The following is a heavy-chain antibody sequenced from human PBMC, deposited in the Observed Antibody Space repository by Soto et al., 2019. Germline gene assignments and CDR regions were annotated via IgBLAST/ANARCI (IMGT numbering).Heavy chain of an antibody. CDR1: GYTFTGYY. V-gene: IGHV1-2*02. D-gene: IGHD3-3*01. Sequence: ASVKVSCKASGYTFTGYYMHWVRQAPGQGLEWMGWINPNSGGTNYNPSLKSRVTISVDTSKNQFSLKLSSVTAADTAVYYCARGITIFGVETHDAFDIWGQGTMVTVSS. CDR2: INPNSGGT. CDR3: ARGITIFGVETHDAFDI. J-gene: IGHJ3*02.